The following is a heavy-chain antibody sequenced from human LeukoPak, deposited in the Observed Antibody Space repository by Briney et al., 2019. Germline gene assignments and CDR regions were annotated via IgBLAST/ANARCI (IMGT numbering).Heavy chain of an antibody. D-gene: IGHD3-16*01. J-gene: IGHJ4*02. CDR2: IRGDTGKS. V-gene: IGHV3-23*01. Sequence: GGSLRLSCAASGLTLSNSAMNWVRQAPGKGLEWVSMIRGDTGKSSSADSVRGGFTVSRDDSKNTLFLQMNSLRVDDTAVYYCATWGHVEYWGQGTQVTVSS. CDR1: GLTLSNSA. CDR3: ATWGHVEY.